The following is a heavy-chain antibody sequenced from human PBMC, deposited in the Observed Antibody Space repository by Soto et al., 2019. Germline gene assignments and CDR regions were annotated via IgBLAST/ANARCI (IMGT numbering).Heavy chain of an antibody. J-gene: IGHJ4*02. CDR3: AHRQYCSGGSCYDYFDY. D-gene: IGHD2-15*01. Sequence: PTLVNPTQTLTLTCTFSGFSLSTSGVGVGWIRQPPGKALEWLALIYWDDDKRYSPSLKSRLTITKDTSKNQVVLTMTNMDPVDTATYYCAHRQYCSGGSCYDYFDYWGQGTLVTVSS. CDR1: GFSLSTSGVG. CDR2: IYWDDDK. V-gene: IGHV2-5*02.